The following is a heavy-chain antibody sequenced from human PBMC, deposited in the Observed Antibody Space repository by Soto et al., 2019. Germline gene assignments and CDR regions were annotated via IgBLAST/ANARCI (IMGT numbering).Heavy chain of an antibody. Sequence: ASVKVSCKASGYTFTSYGISWVRQAPGQGLEWMGWISAYNGNTNYAQKLQGRVTMTTDTSTSTAYMELRSLRSDDTAVYYCARGSTYYDLRSGYPLEYWGQGTLVTIST. CDR3: ARGSTYYDLRSGYPLEY. J-gene: IGHJ4*02. CDR1: GYTFTSYG. CDR2: ISAYNGNT. V-gene: IGHV1-18*01. D-gene: IGHD3-3*01.